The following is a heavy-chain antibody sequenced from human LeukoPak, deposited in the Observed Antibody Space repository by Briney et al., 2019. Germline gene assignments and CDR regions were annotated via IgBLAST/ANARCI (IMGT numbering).Heavy chain of an antibody. CDR3: ARVGITAATADY. D-gene: IGHD2-21*02. Sequence: SETLSLTCTVSGGSISSYYWSWIRQPAGKGLEWIGRIYTSGSTNYNPSLKSRVTMSVDTSKNQFSLKLSSVTAADTAVYFCARVGITAATADYWGQGTLVTVSS. CDR2: IYTSGST. V-gene: IGHV4-4*07. CDR1: GGSISSYY. J-gene: IGHJ4*02.